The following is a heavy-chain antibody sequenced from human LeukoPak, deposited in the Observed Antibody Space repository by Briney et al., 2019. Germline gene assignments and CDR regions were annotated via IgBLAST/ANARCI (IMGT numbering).Heavy chain of an antibody. V-gene: IGHV3-48*02. CDR3: AREAYWGSSGKGFDS. D-gene: IGHD4-23*01. Sequence: SGGSLRLSCAASGFTFTGYSMNWFRQAPGKGLEWVSYITITSDKIYYADSVKGRFTISRDNARNSLYLQMNSLRDEDTAVYFCAREAYWGSSGKGFDSWGQGTPVIVSS. J-gene: IGHJ4*02. CDR2: ITITSDKI. CDR1: GFTFTGYS.